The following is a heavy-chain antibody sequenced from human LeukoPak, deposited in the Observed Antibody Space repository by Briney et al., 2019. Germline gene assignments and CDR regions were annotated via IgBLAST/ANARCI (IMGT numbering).Heavy chain of an antibody. CDR2: ISAYNGNT. CDR3: ARDGKLYDFWSGYYTGNYWFDP. CDR1: GYTFTGYY. D-gene: IGHD3-3*01. Sequence: GASVKVSCKASGYTFTGYYMHWVRQAPGQGLEWMGWISAYNGNTNHAQKLQGRVTMTTDTSTSTAYMELRSLRSDDTAVYYCARDGKLYDFWSGYYTGNYWFDPWGQGTLVTVSS. J-gene: IGHJ5*02. V-gene: IGHV1-18*04.